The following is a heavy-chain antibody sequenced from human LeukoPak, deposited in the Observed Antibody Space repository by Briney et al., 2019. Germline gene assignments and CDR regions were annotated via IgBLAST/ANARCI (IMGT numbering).Heavy chain of an antibody. D-gene: IGHD4-17*01. CDR3: GRSGNKYGDYRDDFEI. V-gene: IGHV4-39*01. CDR1: GGSLCSDRYY. Sequence: SETLSLTFTVSGGSLCSDRYYWGWIRQPPGKGLEWIGSIHYSGSTYYSPSLKSRLTISVDTSKNQFSLNLSSVTAADTAVYYCGRSGNKYGDYRDDFEIWGQGTMVTVSS. CDR2: IHYSGST. J-gene: IGHJ3*02.